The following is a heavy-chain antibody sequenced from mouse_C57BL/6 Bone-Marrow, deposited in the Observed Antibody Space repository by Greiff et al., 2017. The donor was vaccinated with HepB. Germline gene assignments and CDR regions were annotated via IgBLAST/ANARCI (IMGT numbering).Heavy chain of an antibody. D-gene: IGHD1-1*02. CDR3: TRGDYARAWFAY. V-gene: IGHV5-9-1*02. CDR2: ISSGGDYI. J-gene: IGHJ3*01. Sequence: EVNLVDSGEGLVKPGGSLKLSCAASGFTFSSYAMSWVRQTPEKRLEWVAYISSGGDYIYYADTVKGRFTISRDNARNTLYLQMSSLKSEDTAMYYCTRGDYARAWFAYWGQGTLVTVSA. CDR1: GFTFSSYA.